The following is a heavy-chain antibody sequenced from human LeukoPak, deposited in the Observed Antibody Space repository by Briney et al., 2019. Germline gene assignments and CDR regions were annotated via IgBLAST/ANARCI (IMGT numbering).Heavy chain of an antibody. Sequence: ASVKVSCKASGYTFTSYDINWVRQATGQGREWRGGMNPNSGNTGYAQKFQGRVTNTRNTSISTDYMELSRMRSEDTAVYYCARGFRRIFGVVIGYYFDYWGQGTLVTVSS. CDR1: GYTFTSYD. V-gene: IGHV1-8*03. CDR2: MNPNSGNT. CDR3: ARGFRRIFGVVIGYYFDY. J-gene: IGHJ4*02. D-gene: IGHD3-3*01.